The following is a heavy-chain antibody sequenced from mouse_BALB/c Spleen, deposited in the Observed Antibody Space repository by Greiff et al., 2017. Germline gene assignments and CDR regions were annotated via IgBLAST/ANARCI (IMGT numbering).Heavy chain of an antibody. J-gene: IGHJ2*01. Sequence: EVQLVESGGGLVQPKGSLKLSCAASGFTFNTYAMNWVRQAPGKGLEWVARIRSKSNNYATYYADSVKDRFTISRDDSQSMLYLQMNNLKTEATAMYYCVRRTGDYWGQGTTLTVSS. D-gene: IGHD4-1*01. CDR2: IRSKSNNYAT. CDR1: GFTFNTYA. V-gene: IGHV10-1*02. CDR3: VRRTGDY.